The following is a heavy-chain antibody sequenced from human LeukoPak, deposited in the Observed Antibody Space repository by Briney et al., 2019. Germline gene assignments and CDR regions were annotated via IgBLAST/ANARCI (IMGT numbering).Heavy chain of an antibody. CDR3: ARDDCGGDCYADAFDI. CDR1: GGTFSSYA. D-gene: IGHD2-21*02. Sequence: SVKVSCKASGGTFSSYAISWVRQAPGQGLEWMGGIIPIFGTANYAQKLQGRVTMTTDTSTSTAYMELRSLRSDDTAVYYCARDDCGGDCYADAFDIWGQGTMVTVSS. CDR2: IIPIFGTA. J-gene: IGHJ3*02. V-gene: IGHV1-69*05.